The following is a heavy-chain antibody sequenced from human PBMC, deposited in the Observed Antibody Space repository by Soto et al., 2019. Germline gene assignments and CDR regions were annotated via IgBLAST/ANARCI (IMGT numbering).Heavy chain of an antibody. J-gene: IGHJ4*02. CDR2: ISSSSSYI. D-gene: IGHD3-3*01. CDR3: ANLFLSGYSGY. Sequence: EVQLVESGGGLVKPGGSLRLSCAASGFTFSSYSMNWVRQAPGKGLEWVSSISSSSSYIYYADLVKGRFTISRDNAKNSLYLQINSLRAEDTAVYYCANLFLSGYSGYWGQGTLVTVSS. CDR1: GFTFSSYS. V-gene: IGHV3-21*01.